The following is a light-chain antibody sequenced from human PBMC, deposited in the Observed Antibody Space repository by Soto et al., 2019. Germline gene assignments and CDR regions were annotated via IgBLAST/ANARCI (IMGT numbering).Light chain of an antibody. J-gene: IGKJ5*01. Sequence: EIVMMQSPATLSVSPGERATLSCRASQIIANNLAWYQQKPGQAPRLLIYGISKRATDIPDRFSGSGSGTEFTLTISSLQPEDFATYYCQQHGQWPITFGQGTRLEIK. V-gene: IGKV3D-15*01. CDR3: QQHGQWPIT. CDR2: GIS. CDR1: QIIANN.